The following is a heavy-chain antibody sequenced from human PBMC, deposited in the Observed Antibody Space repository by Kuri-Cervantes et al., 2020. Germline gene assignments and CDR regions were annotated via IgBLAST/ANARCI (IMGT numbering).Heavy chain of an antibody. Sequence: ASVKVSCKASGYTFTNYDINWVRQATGQGLEWMGIINPSGGSTSYAQKFQGRVTMTRDTSTSTVYMELSSLRSEDTAAYYCARDPIIAAAEPFDYWGQGTLVTVSS. J-gene: IGHJ4*02. V-gene: IGHV1-46*01. D-gene: IGHD6-13*01. CDR2: INPSGGST. CDR1: GYTFTNYD. CDR3: ARDPIIAAAEPFDY.